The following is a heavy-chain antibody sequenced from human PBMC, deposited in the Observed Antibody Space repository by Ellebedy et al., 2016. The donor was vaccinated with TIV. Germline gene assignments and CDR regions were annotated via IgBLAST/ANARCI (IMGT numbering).Heavy chain of an antibody. J-gene: IGHJ2*01. V-gene: IGHV4-38-2*02. CDR1: GYSINSDYY. CDR3: AGGLSSSGSGWYFDV. CDR2: IYQSGSSS. D-gene: IGHD2/OR15-2a*01. Sequence: SETLSLTCTVSGYSINSDYYWVWIRQPPGKGLEWIGSIYQSGSSSNYNSSLKSRVTISVDTSKNQFSLKLSSVTAADTAVYYCAGGLSSSGSGWYFDVWGRGTLVTVSS.